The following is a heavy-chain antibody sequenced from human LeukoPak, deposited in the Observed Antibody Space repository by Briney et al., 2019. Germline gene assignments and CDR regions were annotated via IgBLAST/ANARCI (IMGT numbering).Heavy chain of an antibody. CDR1: GQSLTGYF. J-gene: IGHJ4*02. Sequence: ASVKVSCKASGQSLTGYFIHWVRQAPGQGLEWAGRIDPNTGGTIYAQNFQGRVTVTSATSISTAYMELSRLTSDDTAVYFCARLGLHGSGTYYFFDYWGQGTLVTVSS. D-gene: IGHD3-10*01. CDR2: IDPNTGGT. CDR3: ARLGLHGSGTYYFFDY. V-gene: IGHV1-2*06.